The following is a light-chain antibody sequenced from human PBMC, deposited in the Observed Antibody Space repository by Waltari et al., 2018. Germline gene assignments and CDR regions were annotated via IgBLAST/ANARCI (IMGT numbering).Light chain of an antibody. V-gene: IGLV2-23*01. Sequence: QSALTQPASVSGTPGKSITISCSGTTSDVGSYALVSWYPQPPGEAPQLLICEAFKRPPDPSSRFSGAKSGSTASLTISGLQPEDEADYYCCSYAGRGTYVFGSGTKVTVL. CDR3: CSYAGRGTYV. CDR2: EAF. CDR1: TSDVGSYAL. J-gene: IGLJ1*01.